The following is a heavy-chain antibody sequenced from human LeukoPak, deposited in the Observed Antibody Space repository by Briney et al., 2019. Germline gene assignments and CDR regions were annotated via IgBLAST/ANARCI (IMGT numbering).Heavy chain of an antibody. CDR3: AKGRSDFDY. CDR2: IGSDGSGK. V-gene: IGHV3-30*02. CDR1: GFTFSSYA. J-gene: IGHJ4*02. Sequence: GGSLRLSCAASGFTFSSYAMYWVRQAPGKGLEWVAFIGSDGSGKYHADSVKGRFTISRDNSKNTLSLQMSSLRAEDTAVYYCAKGRSDFDYWGQGTLVTVSS.